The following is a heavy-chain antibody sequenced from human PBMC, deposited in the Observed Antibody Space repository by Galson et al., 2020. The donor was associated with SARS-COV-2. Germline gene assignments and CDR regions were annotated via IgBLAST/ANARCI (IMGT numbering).Heavy chain of an antibody. J-gene: IGHJ6*03. CDR1: GFTFSSYS. CDR2: ISSSSSYI. Sequence: GESLKISCAASGFTFSSYSMNWVRQAPGKGLEWVSSISSSSSYIYYADSVKGRFTISRDNAKNSLYLQMNSLRAEDTAVYYCARVDCSTTRCYAPRDFYYYYMDVWGKGTTVTVSS. V-gene: IGHV3-21*01. CDR3: ARVDCSTTRCYAPRDFYYYYMDV. D-gene: IGHD2-2*01.